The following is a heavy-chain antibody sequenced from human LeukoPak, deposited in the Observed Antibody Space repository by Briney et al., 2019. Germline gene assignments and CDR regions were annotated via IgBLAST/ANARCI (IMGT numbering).Heavy chain of an antibody. V-gene: IGHV4-4*07. J-gene: IGHJ4*02. CDR3: ARDEPPYDSSGYYFDY. CDR1: GGSISSYY. CDR2: IYTSGST. Sequence: PSETLSLTCTVSGGSISSYYWSWIRQPAGKGLEWIGRIYTSGSTNYNPSLKSRVTMSVDTSKNQFSLKLSSVTAADTAVYYCARDEPPYDSSGYYFDYWGQGTLVTASS. D-gene: IGHD3-22*01.